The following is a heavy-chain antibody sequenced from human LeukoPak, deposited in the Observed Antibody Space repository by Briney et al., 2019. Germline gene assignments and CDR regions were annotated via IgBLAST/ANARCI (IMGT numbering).Heavy chain of an antibody. Sequence: PGGSLRLSCGAPGFTFDDYAMHWVRQAPGKGLEWVSGISWNSGSITYADSVKGRFTISRDNAKNSVYQQMDSLRAEDAALYYCAKDRSRGRLGGMDVWGQGTTVTVSS. J-gene: IGHJ6*02. CDR1: GFTFDDYA. CDR2: ISWNSGSI. CDR3: AKDRSRGRLGGMDV. V-gene: IGHV3-9*01. D-gene: IGHD6-19*01.